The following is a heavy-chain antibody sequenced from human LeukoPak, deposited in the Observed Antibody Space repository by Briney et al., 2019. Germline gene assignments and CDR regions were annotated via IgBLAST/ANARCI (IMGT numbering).Heavy chain of an antibody. D-gene: IGHD2-2*01. CDR1: GYTFTGYY. CDR3: ASSYCSSTSCYPFEYFQH. CDR2: INPNSGGT. J-gene: IGHJ1*01. V-gene: IGHV1-2*02. Sequence: GASVKVSCKASGYTFTGYYMHWVRQAPGQGLEWMGWINPNSGGTNYAQKFQGRVTMTRDTSISTAYMELSRLRSDDTAVYYCASSYCSSTSCYPFEYFQHWGQGPLVTVSS.